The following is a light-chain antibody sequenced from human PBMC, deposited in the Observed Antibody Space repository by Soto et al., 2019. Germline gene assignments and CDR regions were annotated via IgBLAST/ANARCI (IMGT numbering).Light chain of an antibody. Sequence: DIQMTQSPSSLSASVGDRVTITCRASQSISNSLNWYQRKLGKVPKVLIYGASSLQRGVPSRFSGSGSGTDFKLTISSLQPEDCATYYCQESYTALWGTFGEGTKVEI. V-gene: IGKV1-39*01. CDR3: QESYTALWGT. J-gene: IGKJ4*02. CDR1: QSISNS. CDR2: GAS.